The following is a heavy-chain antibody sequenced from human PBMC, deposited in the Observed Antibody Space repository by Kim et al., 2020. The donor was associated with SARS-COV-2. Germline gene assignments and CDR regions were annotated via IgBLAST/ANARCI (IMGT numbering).Heavy chain of an antibody. CDR2: ISYDGSNK. V-gene: IGHV3-30*18. J-gene: IGHJ4*02. Sequence: GGSLRLSCAASGFTFSSYGMHWVRQAPGKGLEWVAVISYDGSNKYYADSVKGRFTISRDNSKNTLYLQMNSLRAEDTAVYYCAKVSIKVAVFFTSPDYWGQGTLVTVSS. D-gene: IGHD3-3*02. CDR3: AKVSIKVAVFFTSPDY. CDR1: GFTFSSYG.